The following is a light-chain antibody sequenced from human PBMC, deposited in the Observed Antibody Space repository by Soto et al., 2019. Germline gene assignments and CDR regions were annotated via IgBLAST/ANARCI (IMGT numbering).Light chain of an antibody. CDR1: SSNNGSVYD. CDR2: GNN. J-gene: IGLJ1*01. CDR3: AAWDDSLNAYV. V-gene: IGLV1-40*01. Sequence: QSVLTQPPSVSGAPGRRVTISFPGGSSNNGSVYDVHWYHRLPGTAPKLPIYGNNHRPSGVPDRFSDSKSDTSASLAITGLQAEDEADYYCAAWDDSLNAYVFGTGTKVTVL.